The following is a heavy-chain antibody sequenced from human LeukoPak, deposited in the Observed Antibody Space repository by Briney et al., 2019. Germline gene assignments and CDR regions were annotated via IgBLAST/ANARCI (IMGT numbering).Heavy chain of an antibody. J-gene: IGHJ4*02. V-gene: IGHV3-7*01. CDR2: IKHHGSEK. CDR1: GFTFSSYW. D-gene: IGHD3-10*01. CDR3: ARHYVRYYYGSGSYYKGGYFDY. Sequence: GGSLRLSCAASGFTFSSYWMNWVRQAPGKGLQWVANIKHHGSEKYYVDSLKGRFTISRDNAKNSLYLQMNSLRAEDTAVYYCARHYVRYYYGSGSYYKGGYFDYWGQGTLVTVSS.